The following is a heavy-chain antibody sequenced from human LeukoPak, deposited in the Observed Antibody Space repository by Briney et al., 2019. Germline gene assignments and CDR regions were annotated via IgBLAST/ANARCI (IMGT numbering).Heavy chain of an antibody. Sequence: SETLSLTCTVSGGSLRRGTYYWSWIRQPAGKGLEWIGRIDNSGSTDYNPSLKSRVTMSRDASKNQLSLKLSSVTAADTAVYYCARDSRIAAAGPFDYWGQGTLVTVSS. J-gene: IGHJ4*02. CDR3: ARDSRIAAAGPFDY. V-gene: IGHV4-61*02. D-gene: IGHD6-13*01. CDR1: GGSLRRGTYY. CDR2: IDNSGST.